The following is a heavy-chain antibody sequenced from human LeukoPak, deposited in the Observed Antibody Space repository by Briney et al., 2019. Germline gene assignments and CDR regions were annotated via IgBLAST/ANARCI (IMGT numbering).Heavy chain of an antibody. Sequence: SQTLSLTCTVSGGSISSGGYYWSWIRQPPGKGLEWIGYIYHSGSTYYNPSLKSRVTISVDRSKNQFSLKLSSVTAADTAVYYCARQPGIYAFDIWGQGTMVTVSS. D-gene: IGHD1-14*01. CDR1: GGSISSGGYY. CDR3: ARQPGIYAFDI. CDR2: IYHSGST. V-gene: IGHV4-30-2*01. J-gene: IGHJ3*02.